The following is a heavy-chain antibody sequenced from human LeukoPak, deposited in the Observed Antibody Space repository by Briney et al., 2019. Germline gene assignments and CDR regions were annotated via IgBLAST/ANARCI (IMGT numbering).Heavy chain of an antibody. Sequence: PGGSLRLSCAASGFTFGNFAMSWVRQAPGKGLEWLSTLSSSGGSTYYADSVRGRFTISRDIPRNTLYLQMNSLGADDTAVYFCAKLKGLIKPRYYMDVWGKGTTVTVSS. CDR1: GFTFGNFA. CDR2: LSSSGGST. V-gene: IGHV3-23*01. J-gene: IGHJ6*03. CDR3: AKLKGLIKPRYYMDV.